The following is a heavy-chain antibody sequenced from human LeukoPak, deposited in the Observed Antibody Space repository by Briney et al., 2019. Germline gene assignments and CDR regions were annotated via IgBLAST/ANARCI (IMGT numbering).Heavy chain of an antibody. Sequence: GGSLRLSCAASGFTFNNAWMSWVRQAPGKGLEWVGLIKSKTDGGTTDYAAPVKGRFTISRDDSKNTLYLQMNSLKTEDTAVYYCTTPTRSASYSYYFDYWGQGTLVTVSS. D-gene: IGHD3-10*01. CDR3: TTPTRSASYSYYFDY. CDR1: GFTFNNAW. V-gene: IGHV3-15*01. J-gene: IGHJ4*02. CDR2: IKSKTDGGTT.